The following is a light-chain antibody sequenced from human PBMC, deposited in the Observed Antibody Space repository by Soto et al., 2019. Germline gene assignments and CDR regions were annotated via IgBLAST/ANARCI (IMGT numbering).Light chain of an antibody. V-gene: IGKV3-20*01. J-gene: IGKJ4*01. Sequence: EIVMTQPPATLSVSPGERATLSCRASQSVSSSYLAWYQQKPGQAPRLLIYGASSRATGIPDRFSGSGSGTDFTLTISRLEPEDFAVYYCQQYGSSPTFGGGTKVDIK. CDR2: GAS. CDR1: QSVSSSY. CDR3: QQYGSSPT.